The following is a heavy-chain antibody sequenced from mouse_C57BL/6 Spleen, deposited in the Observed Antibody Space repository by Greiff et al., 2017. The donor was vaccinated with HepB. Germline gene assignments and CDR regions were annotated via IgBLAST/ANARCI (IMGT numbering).Heavy chain of an antibody. J-gene: IGHJ2*01. CDR3: ATPYYSNYGFDY. V-gene: IGHV1-74*01. CDR1: GYTFTSYW. CDR2: IHPSDSDT. D-gene: IGHD2-5*01. Sequence: VKLQQPGAELVKPGASVKVSCKASGYTFTSYWMHWVKQRPGQGLEWIGRIHPSDSDTNYNQKFKGKATLTVDKSSSTAYMQLSSLTSEDSAVYYCATPYYSNYGFDYWGQGTTLTVSS.